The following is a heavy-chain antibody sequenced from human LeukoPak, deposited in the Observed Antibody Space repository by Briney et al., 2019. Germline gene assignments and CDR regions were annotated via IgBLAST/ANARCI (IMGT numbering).Heavy chain of an antibody. CDR1: GGSISSSSHY. D-gene: IGHD6-13*01. CDR3: ARRKYQAAADF. CDR2: IYYSGNT. V-gene: IGHV4-39*01. J-gene: IGHJ4*02. Sequence: PSETLSLTCTVSGGSISSSSHYWGWIRQPPGKGLEWIGNIYYSGNTYYNPSLKSRVTMSVDTSNNQFSLKLSSVTAADTAVYYCARRKYQAAADFWGQGTLVTVSS.